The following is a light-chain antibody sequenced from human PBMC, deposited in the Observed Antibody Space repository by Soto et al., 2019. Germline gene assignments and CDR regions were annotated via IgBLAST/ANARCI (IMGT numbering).Light chain of an antibody. J-gene: IGKJ4*01. V-gene: IGKV1-5*03. CDR1: QSISSW. Sequence: DIQMTQSPSTLSASVGDRVTITCRASQSISSWLAWYQQKPGKAPKLLIYKASSLESGVPSRFSGSGSGTEFTLTISSLQPDDFATYYCQQYNSYSRLTFGGGNKVEIK. CDR3: QQYNSYSRLT. CDR2: KAS.